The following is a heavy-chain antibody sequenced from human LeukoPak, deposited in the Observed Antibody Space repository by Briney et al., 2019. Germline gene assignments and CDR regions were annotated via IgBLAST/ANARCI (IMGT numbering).Heavy chain of an antibody. CDR1: GFTFSSYE. Sequence: GGSLRLSCAASGFTFSSYEMNWVRQAPGKGLEWVSYISSSGSTIYYADSVKGRFTISRDNAKNSLYLQMNSLRAEDTAVYYCARKYCSSTSCVLDYWGQRTLVTVSS. CDR2: ISSSGSTI. CDR3: ARKYCSSTSCVLDY. J-gene: IGHJ4*02. D-gene: IGHD2-2*01. V-gene: IGHV3-48*03.